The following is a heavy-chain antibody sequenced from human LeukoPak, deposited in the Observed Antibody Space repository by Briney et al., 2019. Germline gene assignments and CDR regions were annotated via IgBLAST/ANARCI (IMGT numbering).Heavy chain of an antibody. CDR3: AREGGYSYGDAPLHFDY. J-gene: IGHJ4*02. Sequence: PSETLSLTCTVSGDSISSYYWSWLRQPPGKRLEWIGYVSNIETTNYNPSLKSRVTISVDTSKNQFSLKLSSVTAADTAVYYCAREGGYSYGDAPLHFDYWGQGTLVTVSS. CDR2: VSNIETT. V-gene: IGHV4-4*08. CDR1: GDSISSYY. D-gene: IGHD5-18*01.